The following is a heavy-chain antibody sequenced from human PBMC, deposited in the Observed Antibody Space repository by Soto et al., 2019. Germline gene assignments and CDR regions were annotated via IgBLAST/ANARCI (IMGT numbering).Heavy chain of an antibody. CDR1: GFTFSSYD. Sequence: GSLRLSCAASGFTFSSYDMHWVRQPTGKGLEWVAAIGTAGDTYYPGSVQGRFTISRVNAKNSLYLQMNSLRAGDTAVYYCARVLRGYSDSTLEGGVIVGAPTVIDIPKPLQSLPWG. CDR2: IGTAGDT. CDR3: ARVLRGYSDSTLEGGVIVGAPTVIDIPKPLQSLP. V-gene: IGHV3-13*04. D-gene: IGHD5-12*01. J-gene: IGHJ5*02.